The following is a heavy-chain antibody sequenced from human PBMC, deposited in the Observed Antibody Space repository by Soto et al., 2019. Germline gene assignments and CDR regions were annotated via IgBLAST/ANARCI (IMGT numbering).Heavy chain of an antibody. J-gene: IGHJ6*02. V-gene: IGHV4-59*01. Sequence: PSETLSLTCTVSGGSISSYYWSWIRQPPGKGLEWIGYIYYSGSTNYNPSLKSRVTISVDTSKNQFSLKLSSVTAADTAVYYCARGMGQYYYYYGMGVWGRGTTVTVSS. D-gene: IGHD2-8*01. CDR1: GGSISSYY. CDR2: IYYSGST. CDR3: ARGMGQYYYYYGMGV.